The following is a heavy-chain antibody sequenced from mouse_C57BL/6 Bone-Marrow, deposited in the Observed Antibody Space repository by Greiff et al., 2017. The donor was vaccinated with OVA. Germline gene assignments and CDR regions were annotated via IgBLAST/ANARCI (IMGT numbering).Heavy chain of an antibody. CDR3: ARRSQRVCAMDY. CDR1: EYEFPSHD. J-gene: IGHJ4*01. V-gene: IGHV5-2*01. CDR2: INSDGGST. Sequence: EVHLVESGGGLVQPGESLKLSCESNEYEFPSHDMSWVRKTPEKRLELVAAINSDGGSTYYPDTMERRFIISRDNTKKTLYLQMSSLRSVDTALYYCARRSQRVCAMDYWGQGTSVTVSS.